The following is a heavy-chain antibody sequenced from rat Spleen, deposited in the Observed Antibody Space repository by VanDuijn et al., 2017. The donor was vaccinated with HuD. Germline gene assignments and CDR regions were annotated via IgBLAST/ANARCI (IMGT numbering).Heavy chain of an antibody. J-gene: IGHJ3*01. V-gene: IGHV5-34*01. D-gene: IGHD1-11*01. Sequence: EVQLVESGGGLVQPGRSLQLSCVASGFTFSDYGMIWIRQPPGKGLEWIAYISGNSGTIYYADTVKGRFTISRDNAKNTLYLRLSSLRSEDTALYYCARDYGRFGYWGQGTLVTVSS. CDR1: GFTFSDYG. CDR3: ARDYGRFGY. CDR2: ISGNSGTI.